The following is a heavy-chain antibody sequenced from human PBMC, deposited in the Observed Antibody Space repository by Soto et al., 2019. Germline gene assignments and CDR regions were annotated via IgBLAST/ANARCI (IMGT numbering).Heavy chain of an antibody. Sequence: EVQLLESGGCLVQPGGSLRLSCAASGFTFSSYAISGVRQAPGKGRERVSAMSGSGGSTYYADSVKGRFTISKDNSKNKLYLQMNSLRAEDTAGYYCAKDLDHWNSSPYYFDYWGQGTLVTVSS. D-gene: IGHD1-7*01. CDR3: AKDLDHWNSSPYYFDY. J-gene: IGHJ4*02. CDR2: MSGSGGST. V-gene: IGHV3-23*01. CDR1: GFTFSSYA.